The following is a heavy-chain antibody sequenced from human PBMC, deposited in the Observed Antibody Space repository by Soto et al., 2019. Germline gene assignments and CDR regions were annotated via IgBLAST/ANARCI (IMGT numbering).Heavy chain of an antibody. CDR2: IRSKAYGGTT. J-gene: IGHJ3*02. V-gene: IGHV3-49*04. CDR3: TSGDCSSTSCYKALDAFDI. Sequence: GGSLRLSCTASGFTFGDYAMSWVRQAPGKGLEWVGFIRSKAYGGTTEYAASVKGRFTISRDDSKSIAYLQMNSLKTEDIAVYYCTSGDCSSTSCYKALDAFDIWGQGTMVTVSS. CDR1: GFTFGDYA. D-gene: IGHD2-2*02.